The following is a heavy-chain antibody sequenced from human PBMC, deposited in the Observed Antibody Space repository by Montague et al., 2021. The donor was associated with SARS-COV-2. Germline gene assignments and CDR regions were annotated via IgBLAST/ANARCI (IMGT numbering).Heavy chain of an antibody. J-gene: IGHJ6*03. D-gene: IGHD3-3*01. CDR3: ARDGYYDFWSGFEPQRLYYSYYMDV. CDR1: GFTFSSYG. V-gene: IGHV3-33*01. CDR2: IWYDGSNK. Sequence: SLRLSCAASGFTFSSYGMHWVRQAPGKRLEWVAVIWYDGSNKYYADSVKGRFTISRDNSKNTLYLQMNSLRAEDTAVYYCARDGYYDFWSGFEPQRLYYSYYMDVRGKGTTVTASS.